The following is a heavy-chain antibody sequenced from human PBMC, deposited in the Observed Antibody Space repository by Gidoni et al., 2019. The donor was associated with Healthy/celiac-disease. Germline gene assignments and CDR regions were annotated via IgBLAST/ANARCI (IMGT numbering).Heavy chain of an antibody. Sequence: QVQLVQSGAEVKKPGSSVKVSCKAAEGTFRSYTISWVRQAPGQGLEWMGRIIPILGIANYAQKFQDRVTITADKSTSTAYMELSSLRSEDTAVYYCARQQGDSYYYYGMDVWGKGTTVTVSS. D-gene: IGHD2-21*01. CDR3: ARQQGDSYYYYGMDV. CDR2: IIPILGIA. V-gene: IGHV1-69*02. CDR1: EGTFRSYT. J-gene: IGHJ6*04.